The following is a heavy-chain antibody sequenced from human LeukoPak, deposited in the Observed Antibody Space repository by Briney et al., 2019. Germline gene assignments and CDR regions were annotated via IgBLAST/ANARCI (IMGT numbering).Heavy chain of an antibody. V-gene: IGHV1-58*02. Sequence: GASVKVSCKASGFTFTSSAMQWVRQARGQRLEWIGWIVVGSGSTNYAQKFQERVTITRDMSTSAAYMELSSLRSEDTAVYYCAADTSLCSGGSCYAFDIWGQGTMVTVSS. CDR1: GFTFTSSA. J-gene: IGHJ3*02. CDR2: IVVGSGST. D-gene: IGHD2-15*01. CDR3: AADTSLCSGGSCYAFDI.